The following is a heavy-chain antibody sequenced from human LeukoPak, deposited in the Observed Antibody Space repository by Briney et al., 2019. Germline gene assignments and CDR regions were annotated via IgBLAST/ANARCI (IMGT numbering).Heavy chain of an antibody. Sequence: SGTLSLTCAPYGGSFSDHYWSWIRQPPGKGLEWIGERDRRGSTHYNAYHMSRVTMSIDTSNNHFSLKLRSVTATDMAVYYCARRTPQMTTNEYALDIWGQGTMVTVSS. CDR1: GGSFSDHY. D-gene: IGHD5-24*01. J-gene: IGHJ3*02. V-gene: IGHV4-34*01. CDR3: ARRTPQMTTNEYALDI. CDR2: RDRRGST.